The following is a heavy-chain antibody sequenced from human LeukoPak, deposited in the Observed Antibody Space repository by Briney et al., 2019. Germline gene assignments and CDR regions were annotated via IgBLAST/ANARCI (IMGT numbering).Heavy chain of an antibody. CDR2: IYYSGST. CDR1: GGSISSSKYY. Sequence: SETLSLTCTVSGGSISSSKYYWGWIRQPPGKGLEWIGSIYYSGSTYYNPSLKSRATISVDTSKNQFSLKLSSVTAADTAVYYCARVKDYVWGSYRLDYWGQGTLVTVSS. CDR3: ARVKDYVWGSYRLDY. J-gene: IGHJ4*02. D-gene: IGHD3-16*02. V-gene: IGHV4-39*07.